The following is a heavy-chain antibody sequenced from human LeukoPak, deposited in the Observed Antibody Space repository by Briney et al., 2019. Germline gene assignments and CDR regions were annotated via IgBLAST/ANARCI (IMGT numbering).Heavy chain of an antibody. V-gene: IGHV1-69*13. Sequence: ASVKVSCKASGGTFSSYAISWVRQAPGQGLEWMGGIIPIFGTANYAQKFQGRVTITADESTSTAYMELSSLRSADTAVYYCARGVVGDDAFDIWGQGTMVTVSS. D-gene: IGHD2-2*01. CDR1: GGTFSSYA. J-gene: IGHJ3*02. CDR3: ARGVVGDDAFDI. CDR2: IIPIFGTA.